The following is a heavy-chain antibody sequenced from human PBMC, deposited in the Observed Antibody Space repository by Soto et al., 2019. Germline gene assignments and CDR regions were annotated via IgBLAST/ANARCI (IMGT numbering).Heavy chain of an antibody. Sequence: QVQLQESGPGLVKPSETLSLTCTVSGGSISSYYWSWIRQPPGKGLEWIGSIYYSGSTNYNPSLKSRVTTSGDTSKNQFSLKLSSVTAADTAVYYCARHVPYCSDTSHCAYGMDVWGQGTTVTVSS. D-gene: IGHD2-2*01. J-gene: IGHJ6*02. CDR2: IYYSGST. CDR1: GGSISSYY. V-gene: IGHV4-59*08. CDR3: ARHVPYCSDTSHCAYGMDV.